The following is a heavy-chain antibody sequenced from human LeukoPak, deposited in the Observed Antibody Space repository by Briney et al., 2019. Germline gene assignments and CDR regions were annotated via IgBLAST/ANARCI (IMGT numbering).Heavy chain of an antibody. D-gene: IGHD1-7*01. CDR2: IDPNRGGT. Sequence: ASVKVSCKASGYTFTGYYMHWVRQAPGQGLEWMGRIDPNRGGTNYAHKFQGRDTMTRDTSISTTYMELSRLRSDDTAVYYCARDITVTTGYYYMDVWGKGTPVTVSS. CDR1: GYTFTGYY. J-gene: IGHJ6*03. V-gene: IGHV1-2*06. CDR3: ARDITVTTGYYYMDV.